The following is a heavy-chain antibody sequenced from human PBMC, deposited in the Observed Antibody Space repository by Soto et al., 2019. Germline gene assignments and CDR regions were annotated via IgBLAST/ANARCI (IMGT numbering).Heavy chain of an antibody. V-gene: IGHV3-7*01. Sequence: EVQLVESGGGLVQPGGSLRLSCAASGFMFSPYWMSWVRQDPGKGLEWVATISGGASDKFYLDSVKGRFTISRDDAKNSLYLQMNSLRDEDTAVYYCVREYLHRFDPWGQGTRVNVSS. CDR1: GFMFSPYW. CDR3: VREYLHRFDP. D-gene: IGHD3-9*01. J-gene: IGHJ5*02. CDR2: ISGGASDK.